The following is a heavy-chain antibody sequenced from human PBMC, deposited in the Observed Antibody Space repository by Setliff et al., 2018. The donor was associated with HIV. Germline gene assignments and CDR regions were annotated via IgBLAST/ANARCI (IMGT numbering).Heavy chain of an antibody. CDR1: GGSIGSYC. V-gene: IGHV4-59*01. CDR3: ARRSGAAVFYYFDY. Sequence: PSETLSLTCTVSGGSIGSYCWSWIRQPPGKGLEWIGTICYSATTNYNPSLMNRVAISVDTSKNQFSLKLTSVTPADTAVYYCARRSGAAVFYYFDYWGQGTLVTVSS. CDR2: ICYSATT. J-gene: IGHJ4*02. D-gene: IGHD6-13*01.